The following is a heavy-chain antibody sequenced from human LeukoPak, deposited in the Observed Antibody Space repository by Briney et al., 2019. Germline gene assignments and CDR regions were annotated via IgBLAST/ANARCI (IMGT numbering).Heavy chain of an antibody. Sequence: GGSLRLSCAASGFTFTSYAMSWVRQAPGKGLEWVSAISGSGGSTYYADSVKGRFTISRDNSKNTLYLQMNSLRAEDTAVYYCAKYDFDTSGYYCVNFDYWGQGTLVTVSS. V-gene: IGHV3-23*01. J-gene: IGHJ4*02. CDR3: AKYDFDTSGYYCVNFDY. CDR2: ISGSGGST. CDR1: GFTFTSYA. D-gene: IGHD3-22*01.